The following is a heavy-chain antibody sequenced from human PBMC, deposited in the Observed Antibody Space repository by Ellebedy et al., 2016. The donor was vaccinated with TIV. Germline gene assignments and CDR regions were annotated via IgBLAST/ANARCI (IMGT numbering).Heavy chain of an antibody. V-gene: IGHV1-2*04. CDR1: GYTFTGYY. CDR2: INPNSGGT. J-gene: IGHJ3*02. D-gene: IGHD1-26*01. CDR3: ARSRIVGATPLVAFDI. Sequence: AASEKVSCKASGYTFTGYYMHWVRQAPGQGLEWMGWINPNSGGTNYAQKFQGWVTMTRDTSISTAYMELSRLRSDDTAVYYCARSRIVGATPLVAFDIWGQGTMVTVSS.